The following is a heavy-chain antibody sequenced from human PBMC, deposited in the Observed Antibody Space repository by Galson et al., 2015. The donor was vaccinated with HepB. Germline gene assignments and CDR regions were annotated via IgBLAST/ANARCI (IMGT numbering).Heavy chain of an antibody. J-gene: IGHJ5*02. V-gene: IGHV1-18*04. CDR3: AREVVPAAMFGFRSGWFDP. CDR1: GYTFTSYG. CDR2: ISAYNGNT. Sequence: SVKVSCKASGYTFTSYGISWVRQAPGQGLEWMGWISAYNGNTNYAQKLQGRVTMTTDTSTSTAYMELRSLRSDDTAVYYCAREVVPAAMFGFRSGWFDPWGQGTLVTVSS. D-gene: IGHD2-2*01.